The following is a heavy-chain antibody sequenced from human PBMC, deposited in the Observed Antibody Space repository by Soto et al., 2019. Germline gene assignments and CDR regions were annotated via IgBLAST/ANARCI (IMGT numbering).Heavy chain of an antibody. V-gene: IGHV4-4*07. D-gene: IGHD6-19*01. CDR1: GGSISSYY. CDR2: IQNSGNA. Sequence: PSETLSLTCSVSGGSISSYYWSWIRQSAGKGLEWIGRIQNSGNAYYNPSLEGRVTISVDKSKNQFSLKLSSVTAADTAVYYCAREVHSGWYFDYWGQGTLVTVSS. J-gene: IGHJ4*02. CDR3: AREVHSGWYFDY.